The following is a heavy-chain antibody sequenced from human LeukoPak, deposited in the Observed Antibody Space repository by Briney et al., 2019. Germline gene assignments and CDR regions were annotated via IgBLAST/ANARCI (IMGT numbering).Heavy chain of an antibody. V-gene: IGHV3-23*01. CDR2: ISGSGGGT. CDR3: AKGSDILTGSDY. J-gene: IGHJ4*02. D-gene: IGHD3-9*01. CDR1: GVTFSSYV. Sequence: GGSLRLSCEASGVTFSSYVMSWVRQAPGKGPEWVSGISGSGGGTYYADSVKGRFTISRDNSKNILYLQMNSLRAEDTAVYYCAKGSDILTGSDYWGQGTLVTVSS.